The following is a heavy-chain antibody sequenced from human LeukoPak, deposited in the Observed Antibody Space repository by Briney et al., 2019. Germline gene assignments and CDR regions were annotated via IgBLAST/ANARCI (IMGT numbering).Heavy chain of an antibody. J-gene: IGHJ4*02. D-gene: IGHD2-15*01. CDR1: GVSISNFY. CDR3: ARVGYCSGGSCLDY. V-gene: IGHV4-4*07. CDR2: IYSGGIT. Sequence: NSSETLSLTCTVSGVSISNFYLIWIRQPAGKGLEWIGRIYSGGITIYNPSLKSRVTMSVDTSKNQFSLKLSSVTAADTAVYYCARVGYCSGGSCLDYWGQGTLVTVSS.